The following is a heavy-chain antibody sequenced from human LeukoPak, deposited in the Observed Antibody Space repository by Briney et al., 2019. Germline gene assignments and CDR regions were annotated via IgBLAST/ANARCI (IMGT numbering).Heavy chain of an antibody. CDR3: ARDEGWIAAAIDY. V-gene: IGHV3-48*03. CDR1: GFTFSSYE. CDR2: ISSSGSTM. D-gene: IGHD6-13*01. Sequence: GGSLRLSCAASGFTFSSYEMNWVRQAPGKGLEWVSYISSSGSTMYYADSVKGRFTISRDNAKNSLYLQMNSLRAEDTAVYYCARDEGWIAAAIDYWGQGTLVTVSS. J-gene: IGHJ4*02.